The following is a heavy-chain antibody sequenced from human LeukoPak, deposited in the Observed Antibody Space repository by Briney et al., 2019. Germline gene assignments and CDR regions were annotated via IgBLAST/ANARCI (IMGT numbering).Heavy chain of an antibody. CDR1: GFTFSNSA. D-gene: IGHD2-15*01. CDR2: ISGSGGNT. V-gene: IGHV3-23*01. Sequence: GGSLRLSCAASGFTFSNSAMNWVRQAPGKGLEWVSAISGSGGNTYYPNSVKGRFTISRDNSRNTLYLQMNSLRAEDTAVYFCAKSPVSSCRGSFCYPFDYWGQGNLVTVSS. CDR3: AKSPVSSCRGSFCYPFDY. J-gene: IGHJ4*02.